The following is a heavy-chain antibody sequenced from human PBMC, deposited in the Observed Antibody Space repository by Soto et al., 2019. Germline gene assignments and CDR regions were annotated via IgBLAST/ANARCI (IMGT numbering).Heavy chain of an antibody. CDR3: ASGRSGLYAQLFDP. CDR1: GGTFSSYA. D-gene: IGHD2-15*01. J-gene: IGHJ5*02. Sequence: QVQLVQSGAEVKKPGSSVKVSCKASGGTFSSYAISWVRQAPGQGLEWMGGIIPIFGTANYAKKFQGRVTITADEPTNTADMELSGLGSEYTAVYYRASGRSGLYAQLFDPWGQGTLVTVSS. V-gene: IGHV1-69*01. CDR2: IIPIFGTA.